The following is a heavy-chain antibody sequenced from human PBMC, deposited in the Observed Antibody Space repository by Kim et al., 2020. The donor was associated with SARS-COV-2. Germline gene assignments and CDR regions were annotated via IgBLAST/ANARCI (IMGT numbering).Heavy chain of an antibody. V-gene: IGHV4-34*01. CDR3: ARGPPQLRFLEWLYPYDY. CDR2: INHSGST. D-gene: IGHD3-3*01. CDR1: GGSFSGYY. J-gene: IGHJ4*02. Sequence: SETLSLTCAVYGGSFSGYYWSWIRQPPGKGLEWIGEINHSGSTNYNPSLKSRVTISVDTSKNQFSLKLSSVTAADTAVYYCARGPPQLRFLEWLYPYDYWGQGTLVTVSS.